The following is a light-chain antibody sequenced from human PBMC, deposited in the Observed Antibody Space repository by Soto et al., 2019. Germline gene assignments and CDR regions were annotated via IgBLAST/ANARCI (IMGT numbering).Light chain of an antibody. Sequence: DIQMTQSPTSLSASVGDRVTITCRASQGIRNFVAWYQQNPGKAPKLLIYAASTLQSGVPSRFSGSGSGTDFTLTINSLQPEDVPTYSCQKYSSVPVFGPGTKVEIK. CDR3: QKYSSVPV. CDR2: AAS. J-gene: IGKJ3*01. CDR1: QGIRNF. V-gene: IGKV1-27*01.